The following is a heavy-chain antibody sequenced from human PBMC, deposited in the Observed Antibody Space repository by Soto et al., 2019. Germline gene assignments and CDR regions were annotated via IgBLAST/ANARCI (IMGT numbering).Heavy chain of an antibody. CDR2: IFHSGST. V-gene: IGHV4-4*02. D-gene: IGHD1-26*01. CDR3: ARVYSGSYSDY. Sequence: QVQLQESGPGLVKPSGTLSLTCAVSGGSIRSNNWWSWVRQPPGKGLEWIGEIFHSGSTHYNPSLKTRXTXSXXTAKNQFSLKLSSVTAADTAVYYCARVYSGSYSDYWGQGTLVTVSS. J-gene: IGHJ4*02. CDR1: GGSIRSNNW.